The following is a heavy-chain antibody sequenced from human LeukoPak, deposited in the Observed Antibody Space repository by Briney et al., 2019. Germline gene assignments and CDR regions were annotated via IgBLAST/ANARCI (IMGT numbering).Heavy chain of an antibody. Sequence: AGGSLRLSCAASGFTFSSYRMNWVRQAPGKGLEWVSSISSSSSYIYYADSVKGRFTISRDNAKNSLYLQMNSLRAEDTAVYYCARTMDYYYGMDVWGQGTTVTVPS. D-gene: IGHD3-3*01. J-gene: IGHJ6*02. CDR2: ISSSSSYI. CDR3: ARTMDYYYGMDV. V-gene: IGHV3-21*01. CDR1: GFTFSSYR.